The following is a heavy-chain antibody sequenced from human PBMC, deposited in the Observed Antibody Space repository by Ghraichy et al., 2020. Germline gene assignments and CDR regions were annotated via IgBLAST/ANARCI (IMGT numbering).Heavy chain of an antibody. J-gene: IGHJ4*02. CDR1: GFTFSDHY. V-gene: IGHV3-72*01. CDR3: GRRISTYDSLDY. Sequence: GWSLRLSCAASGFTFSDHYMDWVRQAPGKGLEWVGRIKTKPYSYTTEYAASVKGRFTISRDDSNFSLYLQMNSLKTEDTAVYYCGRRISTYDSLDYWGQGTLVTVSS. D-gene: IGHD2/OR15-2a*01. CDR2: IKTKPYSYTT.